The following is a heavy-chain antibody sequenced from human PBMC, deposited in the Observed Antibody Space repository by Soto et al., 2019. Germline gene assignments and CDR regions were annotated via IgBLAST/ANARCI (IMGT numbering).Heavy chain of an antibody. J-gene: IGHJ3*02. CDR2: VSFDGSNK. CDR3: ARDKSIPGPNDAFDI. Sequence: GGSLRLSCAASGFTFSTHAMHWVRQAPGKGLECVAIVSFDGSNKYYADSVKGRFTISRDNSKNTLYLQMSGLTPEDTAVYYCARDKSIPGPNDAFDIWGQGTIVTVSS. V-gene: IGHV3-30-3*01. D-gene: IGHD1-20*01. CDR1: GFTFSTHA.